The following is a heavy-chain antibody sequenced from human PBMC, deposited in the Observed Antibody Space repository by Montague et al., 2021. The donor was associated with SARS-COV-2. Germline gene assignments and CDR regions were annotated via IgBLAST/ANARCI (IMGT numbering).Heavy chain of an antibody. CDR1: GGSISSRTYY. CDR3: ARHGPNDYYHSRYFDL. V-gene: IGHV4-39*01. CDR2: IFYDGST. J-gene: IGHJ2*01. D-gene: IGHD3-10*01. Sequence: SETLSLTCIVSGGSISSRTYYWGWIRQPPGKGLEWIGSIFYDGSTYYNPSRKSRVTISVDTSKNQFSLNLSSVTAADTAVYYCARHGPNDYYHSRYFDLWGRGTLVTVSS.